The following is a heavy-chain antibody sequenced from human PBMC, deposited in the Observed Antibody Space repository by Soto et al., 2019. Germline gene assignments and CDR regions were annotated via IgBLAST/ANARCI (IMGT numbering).Heavy chain of an antibody. D-gene: IGHD6-13*01. CDR2: INAGNGNT. CDR3: ARLFPLYSSSWYLAGWFDP. Sequence: ASVKVSCKASGYTFTSYAMHWVRQAPGQRLEWMGWINAGNGNTKYSQKFQGRVTITRDTSASTAYMELSSLRSEDTAVYYCARLFPLYSSSWYLAGWFDPCGQGTLVTVSS. J-gene: IGHJ5*02. CDR1: GYTFTSYA. V-gene: IGHV1-3*01.